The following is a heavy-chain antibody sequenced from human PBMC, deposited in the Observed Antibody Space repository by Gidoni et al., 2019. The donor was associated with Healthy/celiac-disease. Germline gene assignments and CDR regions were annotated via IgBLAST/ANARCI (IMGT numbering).Heavy chain of an antibody. V-gene: IGHV1-18*01. Sequence: QVQLVQSGAEVKKPGASVKVSCKASGYTFTIYGISWVRQAPGQGLEWMGWSSAYNGNTNDAQKLQGRVTMTTDTSTSTAYRELRSLRSDDTAVYYCARDPARALTGEYFDYWGQGTLVTVSS. CDR2: SSAYNGNT. D-gene: IGHD7-27*01. J-gene: IGHJ4*02. CDR3: ARDPARALTGEYFDY. CDR1: GYTFTIYG.